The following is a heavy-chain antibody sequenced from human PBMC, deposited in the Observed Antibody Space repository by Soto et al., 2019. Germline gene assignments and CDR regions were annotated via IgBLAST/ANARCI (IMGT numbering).Heavy chain of an antibody. D-gene: IGHD6-6*01. J-gene: IGHJ6*03. CDR1: GGSFSGYY. Sequence: QVQLQQWGAGLLKPSETLSLTCAVYGGSFSGYYWSWIRQPPGKGLEWIGEINHSGSTNYNPSLKSRVTISVDTSKNQFSLKLSSVTAADTAVYYCARGGRIAARRPTFYYYYYMDVWGKGITVTVSS. V-gene: IGHV4-34*01. CDR2: INHSGST. CDR3: ARGGRIAARRPTFYYYYYMDV.